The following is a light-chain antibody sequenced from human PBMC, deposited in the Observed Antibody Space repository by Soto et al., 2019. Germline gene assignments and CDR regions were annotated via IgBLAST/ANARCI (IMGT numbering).Light chain of an antibody. CDR1: SSDVGGYNY. CDR2: DVS. Sequence: QSALTQPASVSGSPGQSITISCTGASSDVGGYNYVSWYQQYPGKAPKLMIFDVSNRPSGVSNRFSGSKSGNTASLTISGLQAEDDADYYCSSYARSGTYVFGSGTKLTVL. V-gene: IGLV2-14*03. CDR3: SSYARSGTYV. J-gene: IGLJ1*01.